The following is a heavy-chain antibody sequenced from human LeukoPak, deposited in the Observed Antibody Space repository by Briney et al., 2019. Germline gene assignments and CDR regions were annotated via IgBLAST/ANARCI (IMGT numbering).Heavy chain of an antibody. CDR1: GFTFSSYA. CDR2: ISGSGGST. J-gene: IGHJ4*02. Sequence: GGSLRLSCAASGFTFSSYAMSWVRQAPGKGLEWVSAISGSGGSTYYADSVKGRFTISRDNSKNTLYLQMNSLRAEDTAVYYCAKAPYRRVLRFLEWRPAAYYFDYWGQGTLVTVSS. CDR3: AKAPYRRVLRFLEWRPAAYYFDY. V-gene: IGHV3-23*01. D-gene: IGHD3-3*01.